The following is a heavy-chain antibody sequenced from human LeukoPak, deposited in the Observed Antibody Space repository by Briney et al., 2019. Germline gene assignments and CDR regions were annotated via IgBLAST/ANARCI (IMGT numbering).Heavy chain of an antibody. CDR1: GXSISSYY. D-gene: IGHD3-3*02. Sequence: PSETLSLTCTVSGXSISSYYWSWIRQPPGKGLEWIGYIYYSGSTNYNPSLKSRVTISVDTSKNQFSLKLSSVTAANTAIFYCARHFSNFGAFYFDNWGQGTLVTVSS. CDR3: ARHFSNFGAFYFDN. CDR2: IYYSGST. V-gene: IGHV4-59*08. J-gene: IGHJ4*02.